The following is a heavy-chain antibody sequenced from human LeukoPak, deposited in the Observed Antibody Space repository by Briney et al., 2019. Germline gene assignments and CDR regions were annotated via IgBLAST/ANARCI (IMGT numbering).Heavy chain of an antibody. D-gene: IGHD3-22*01. CDR1: GASINNNF. CDR3: ARHRDYYDT. CDR2: IYSSGSA. V-gene: IGHV4-59*08. Sequence: SETLSLTCTVSGASINNNFWTWIRQPPGKGLEWIGYIYSSGSAKYNPSLKSRVIILGDTSKNQISLNLTSVTAADTAVYFCARHRDYYDTWGHGTLVTVSS. J-gene: IGHJ4*01.